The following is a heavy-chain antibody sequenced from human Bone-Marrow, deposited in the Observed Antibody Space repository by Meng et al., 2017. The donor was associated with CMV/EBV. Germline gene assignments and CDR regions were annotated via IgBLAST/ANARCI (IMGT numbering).Heavy chain of an antibody. V-gene: IGHV3-30-3*01. Sequence: SLKISCAASGFTFSDYAIHWVRQAPGKGLEWVAVVLYDATGQYYAASVKGRFTISRDNSKNTLYLQMNSLRADDTAVYYCARDRVIAVAGVDFDYWGQGTLVTVSS. J-gene: IGHJ4*02. CDR1: GFTFSDYA. D-gene: IGHD6-19*01. CDR3: ARDRVIAVAGVDFDY. CDR2: VLYDATGQ.